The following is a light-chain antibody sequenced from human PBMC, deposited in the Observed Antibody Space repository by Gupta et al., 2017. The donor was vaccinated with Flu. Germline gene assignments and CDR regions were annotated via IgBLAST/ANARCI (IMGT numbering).Light chain of an antibody. CDR3: QQRSNAPLT. CDR2: DAS. CDR1: QSISSY. Sequence: PATLSLSPGERATLSCRASQSISSYLAWYQQKPGQAPRLLIYDASNRATGIPARFSGSGSGTDFTLTISSLEPEDFAVYYCQQRSNAPLTFGGGTKVEIK. J-gene: IGKJ4*01. V-gene: IGKV3-11*01.